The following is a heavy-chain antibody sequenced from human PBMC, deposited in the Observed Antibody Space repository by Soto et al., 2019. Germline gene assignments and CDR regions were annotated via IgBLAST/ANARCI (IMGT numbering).Heavy chain of an antibody. D-gene: IGHD6-19*01. J-gene: IGHJ1*01. Sequence: PGGSLRLSCAASGFTFSSYWMAWVRQSPGKGLEWVANIKQDGSEKYYVDSVKGRFTISRDNAKNSLYLQMNSLRAEDTAVYYCARNAYSSGWWFQHWGQGTLVTVSS. CDR2: IKQDGSEK. CDR1: GFTFSSYW. V-gene: IGHV3-7*01. CDR3: ARNAYSSGWWFQH.